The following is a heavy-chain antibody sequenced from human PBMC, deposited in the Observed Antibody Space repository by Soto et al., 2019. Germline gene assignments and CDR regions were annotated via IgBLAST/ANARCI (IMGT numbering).Heavy chain of an antibody. CDR2: IYSSGST. J-gene: IGHJ4*02. CDR3: ARQRRIEGDYGDYKHIDY. Sequence: SETLSLTCTVTGGSISSGGYYLHWIRQHPGKGLEYIGYIYSSGSTNYNPSLNSRVTISLDTSKNQFSLKLSPVTAADTAVYYCARQRRIEGDYGDYKHIDYWGQGTLVTVSS. D-gene: IGHD4-17*01. CDR1: GGSISSGGYY. V-gene: IGHV4-31*03.